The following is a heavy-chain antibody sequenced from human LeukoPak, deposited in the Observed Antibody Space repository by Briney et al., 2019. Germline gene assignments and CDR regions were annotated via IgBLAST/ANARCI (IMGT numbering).Heavy chain of an antibody. D-gene: IGHD6-19*01. V-gene: IGHV4-34*01. Sequence: SETLSLTCAVYGGSFSGYYWSWIRQPPGKGLEWIGEINHSGSTNYNPSLKSRVTISVDTSKNQFSLKLSSVTAADTAVYYCASSGWYKPVDYWGQGTLVTVSS. CDR3: ASSGWYKPVDY. CDR1: GGSFSGYY. J-gene: IGHJ4*02. CDR2: INHSGST.